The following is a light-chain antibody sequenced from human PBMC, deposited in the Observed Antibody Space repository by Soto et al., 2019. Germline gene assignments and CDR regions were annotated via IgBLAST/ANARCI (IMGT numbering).Light chain of an antibody. CDR3: ATWNRDMNVV. Sequence: QSALTQPPSMSAAPGQRVTISCSGDSSNMGINYVSWFQQFPGTDPKLLIYDNYYRPSGIPDRFSGSKSGTSATLGITGLQTGDEADYYCATWNRDMNVVFGGGTKVTVL. J-gene: IGLJ3*02. CDR2: DNY. V-gene: IGLV1-51*01. CDR1: SSNMGINY.